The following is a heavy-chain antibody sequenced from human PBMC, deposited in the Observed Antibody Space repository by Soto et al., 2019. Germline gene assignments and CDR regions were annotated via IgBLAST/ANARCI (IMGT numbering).Heavy chain of an antibody. CDR1: GVSIGGYP. J-gene: IGHJ4*02. CDR3: GRGRDSHDSVYRAVDY. Sequence: ARGSMIVSRGASGVSIGGYPVTLVGPATGKGLERVTNIKHDESEKYYVDSVEGRFPISRDNAKNSLYLQMTSLRVEDTAVYYGGRGRDSHDSVYRAVDYWGQGTGVTVS. V-gene: IGHV3-7*03. CDR2: IKHDESEK. D-gene: IGHD3-22*01.